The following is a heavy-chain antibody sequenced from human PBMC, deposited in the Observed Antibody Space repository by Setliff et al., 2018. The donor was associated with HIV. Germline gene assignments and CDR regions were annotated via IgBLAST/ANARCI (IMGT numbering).Heavy chain of an antibody. V-gene: IGHV3-23*01. Sequence: GGSLRLSCAASGFTVSTYYMSWVRQAPGKGLEWVSVISGSGGSTFYADSVKGRFTISRDNSKNTLYLLMNGLRVEDTAVYYCAKDGISGGAYPPYYFDYWGHGTLVTVSS. D-gene: IGHD2-15*01. CDR1: GFTVSTYY. CDR2: ISGSGGST. J-gene: IGHJ4*01. CDR3: AKDGISGGAYPPYYFDY.